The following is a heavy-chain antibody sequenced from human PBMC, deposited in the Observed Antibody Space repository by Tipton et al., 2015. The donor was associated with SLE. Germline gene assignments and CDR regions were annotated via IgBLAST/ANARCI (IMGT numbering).Heavy chain of an antibody. CDR1: GGSISSYY. J-gene: IGHJ4*02. Sequence: TLSLTCTVSGGSISSYYWSWIRQPPGKGLEWIGYIYYSGSTYYNPSLKSRVTISVDTSKNQFSLKLSSVTAADTAVYYCARVAAAGTVDYWGQGTLVTVSS. CDR3: ARVAAAGTVDY. D-gene: IGHD6-13*01. V-gene: IGHV4-59*01. CDR2: IYYSGST.